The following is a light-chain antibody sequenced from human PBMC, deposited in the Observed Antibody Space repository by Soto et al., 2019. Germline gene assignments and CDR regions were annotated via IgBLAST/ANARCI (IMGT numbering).Light chain of an antibody. Sequence: QSALTQPASVSGSPGQSISISCIGTTSDVGSYNYVSWYQQYPGRAPKLLIYDVNNRPSGISDRFSGSKSGNTASLTITGLQAEDEADYYCSSYTISTSVLFGGGTKLTVL. CDR1: TSDVGSYNY. CDR3: SSYTISTSVL. J-gene: IGLJ2*01. CDR2: DVN. V-gene: IGLV2-14*03.